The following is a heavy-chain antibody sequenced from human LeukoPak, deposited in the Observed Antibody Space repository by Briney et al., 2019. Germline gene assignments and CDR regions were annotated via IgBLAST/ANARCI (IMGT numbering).Heavy chain of an antibody. Sequence: PSETLSLTCIVSDGSTSTYNWNWIRQPPGKGLEWIGHITYSGYTTYNPSLKSRVTISVDMSKKQFSLKLSSVTAADTAVYYCARDANWFDPWGQGTLVTVSS. CDR3: ARDANWFDP. V-gene: IGHV4-59*01. J-gene: IGHJ5*02. CDR2: ITYSGYT. CDR1: DGSTSTYN.